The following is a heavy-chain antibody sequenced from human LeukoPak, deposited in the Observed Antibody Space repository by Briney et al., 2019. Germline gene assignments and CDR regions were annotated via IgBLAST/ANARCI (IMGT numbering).Heavy chain of an antibody. V-gene: IGHV3-15*01. CDR1: GFTFSNAW. CDR2: IKSKTDGGTT. CDR3: TTTYYYDSSGYYWDAFDI. D-gene: IGHD3-22*01. J-gene: IGHJ3*02. Sequence: GGSLRLSCAASGFTFSNAWMSWVRQAPGKGLEWVGRIKSKTDGGTTDYAAPVKGRFTISRDDSKNTLYLQMNSLKTEDTAVYYCTTTYYYDSSGYYWDAFDIWGQGTMVTVSS.